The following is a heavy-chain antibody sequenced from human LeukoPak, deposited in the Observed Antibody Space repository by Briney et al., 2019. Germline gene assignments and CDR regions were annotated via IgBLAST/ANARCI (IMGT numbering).Heavy chain of an antibody. CDR3: AIGPHGGNQQLQGY. D-gene: IGHD6-13*01. CDR1: GFTFSTNA. V-gene: IGHV3-30*04. CDR2: ISYDGTKK. Sequence: GRSLRLSCAASGFTFSTNAMHWVRQAPGKGLEWVAIISYDGTKKYYAGSVKGRFTISRDNAKNTLYLQMNSLRAEDTAVYYCAIGPHGGNQQLQGYWGQGTLVTVSS. J-gene: IGHJ4*02.